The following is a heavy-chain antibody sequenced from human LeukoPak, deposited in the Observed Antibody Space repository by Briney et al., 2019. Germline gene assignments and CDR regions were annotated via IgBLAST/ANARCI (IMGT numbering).Heavy chain of an antibody. Sequence: PSQTLSLTCAVSGGSISSGGYSWSWIRQPPGKGLEWIGYIYHSGSTYYNPSLKSRVTISVDRSKNQFSLKLSSVTAADTAVYYCARGGVVALSYWGQGTLVTVSS. V-gene: IGHV4-30-2*01. CDR2: IYHSGST. J-gene: IGHJ4*02. CDR3: ARGGVVALSY. CDR1: GGSISSGGYS. D-gene: IGHD2-2*01.